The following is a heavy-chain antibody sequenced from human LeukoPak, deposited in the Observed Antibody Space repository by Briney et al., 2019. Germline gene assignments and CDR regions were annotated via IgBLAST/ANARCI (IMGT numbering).Heavy chain of an antibody. Sequence: GRSLRLSCSASGFTFSNFALHWVRQAPGMGLEWVAAISYDGSSKYYADSVKGRFTISRDNSKNTLYLQMNSLRAEDTAVYYCARDLTGTFDYWGQGTLVTVSS. J-gene: IGHJ4*02. D-gene: IGHD1-14*01. CDR2: ISYDGSSK. CDR3: ARDLTGTFDY. CDR1: GFTFSNFA. V-gene: IGHV3-30*14.